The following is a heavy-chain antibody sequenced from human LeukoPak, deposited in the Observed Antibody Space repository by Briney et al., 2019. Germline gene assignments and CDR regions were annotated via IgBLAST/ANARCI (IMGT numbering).Heavy chain of an antibody. CDR1: GYTFTGYY. Sequence: ASVKVSCKASGYTFTGYYMHWVRQAPGQGLEWMGWINPNSGGTNYAQKFQGRVTMTRDTSISTAYMELSRLRSDDTAVYYCARDFSDYDSSGYYYFWSAFDIWGQGTMATVSS. CDR2: INPNSGGT. J-gene: IGHJ3*02. V-gene: IGHV1-2*02. D-gene: IGHD3-22*01. CDR3: ARDFSDYDSSGYYYFWSAFDI.